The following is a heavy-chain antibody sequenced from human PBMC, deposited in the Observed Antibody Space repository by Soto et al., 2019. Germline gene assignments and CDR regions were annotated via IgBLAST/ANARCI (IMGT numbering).Heavy chain of an antibody. V-gene: IGHV1-18*01. D-gene: IGHD3-3*01. CDR2: ISAYNGNT. CDR3: ARTLNEWLLGLD. J-gene: IGHJ4*02. CDR1: GYTFTSYG. Sequence: GASVKVSCKASGYTFTSYGISWVRKAPGQGLEWMGWISAYNGNTNYAQKFQGRVTMTTDTSTSTACMELRSLRSDDTAVYYCARTLNEWLLGLDWGQGTLVTVSS.